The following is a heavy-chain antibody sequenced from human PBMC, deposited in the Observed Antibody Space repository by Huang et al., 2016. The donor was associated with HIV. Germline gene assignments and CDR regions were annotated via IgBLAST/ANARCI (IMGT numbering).Heavy chain of an antibody. CDR3: ARGGTYNTRGWYFDY. D-gene: IGHD1-1*01. CDR2: MYTSGTT. Sequence: QVQLQESGPGLVKPSQTLSLTCTVSGASINRGTYYWSWIRQPAGKGLEWIGHMYTSGTTNYNPSLKSRVTISLDTSRNQFSLQRTSVTAADTAMYYCARGGTYNTRGWYFDYWGQGTLVTVSS. J-gene: IGHJ4*02. CDR1: GASINRGTYY. V-gene: IGHV4-61*09.